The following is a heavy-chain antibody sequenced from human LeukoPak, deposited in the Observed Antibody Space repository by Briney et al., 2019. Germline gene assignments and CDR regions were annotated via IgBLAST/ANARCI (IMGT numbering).Heavy chain of an antibody. Sequence: SETLSLTCTVSGGSISSSSYYWGWIRPPPGKGLEWIGSIYYSGSTYYNPSLKSRVTISVDTSKNQFSLKLSSVTAADTAVYYCARQSLIRITMVRGVTNWFDPWGQGTLVTVSS. CDR1: GGSISSSSYY. J-gene: IGHJ5*02. CDR3: ARQSLIRITMVRGVTNWFDP. D-gene: IGHD3-10*01. V-gene: IGHV4-39*01. CDR2: IYYSGST.